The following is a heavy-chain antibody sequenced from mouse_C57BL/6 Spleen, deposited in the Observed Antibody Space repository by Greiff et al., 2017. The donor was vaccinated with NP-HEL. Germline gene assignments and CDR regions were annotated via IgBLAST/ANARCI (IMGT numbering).Heavy chain of an antibody. J-gene: IGHJ1*03. D-gene: IGHD1-1*01. CDR3: ARGIGYGSSSWYFDV. V-gene: IGHV1-80*01. CDR2: IYPGDGDT. Sequence: QVQLKESGAELVKPGASVKISCKASGYAFSSYWMNWVKQRPGKGLEWIGQIYPGDGDTNYNGKFKGKATLTADKSSSTAYMQLSSLTSEDSAVYFCARGIGYGSSSWYFDVWGTGTTVTVSS. CDR1: GYAFSSYW.